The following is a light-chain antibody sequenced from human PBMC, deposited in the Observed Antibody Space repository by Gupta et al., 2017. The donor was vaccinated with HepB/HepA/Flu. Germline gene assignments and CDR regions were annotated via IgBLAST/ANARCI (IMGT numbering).Light chain of an antibody. CDR3: QDTYTTFT. J-gene: IGKJ5*01. CDR2: VAS. Sequence: DIQMTQSPSSLSASVGDRVSITCRASQSISSYLNWYQQKPGKAPKLLIYVASRWQSGVPSRFSGSGSVTDFTLTSRMRQPEDFATYYLQDTYTTFTFGQGTRMEIK. V-gene: IGKV1-39*01. CDR1: QSISSY.